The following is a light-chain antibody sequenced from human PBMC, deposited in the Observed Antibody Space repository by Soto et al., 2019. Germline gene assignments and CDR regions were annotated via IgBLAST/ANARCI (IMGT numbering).Light chain of an antibody. CDR2: WAS. J-gene: IGKJ1*01. V-gene: IGKV4-1*01. Sequence: IVMTQSPDSLAVSLGETATVNCKSSQSVLSSSNNKNYLAWYQQKPGQPPKLLIYWASTRESGVPDRFSGSGSGTDFTLTISSLQAEDVAVYYCQQYYSTPPAWTFGQGTKVEIK. CDR3: QQYYSTPPAWT. CDR1: QSVLSSSNNKNY.